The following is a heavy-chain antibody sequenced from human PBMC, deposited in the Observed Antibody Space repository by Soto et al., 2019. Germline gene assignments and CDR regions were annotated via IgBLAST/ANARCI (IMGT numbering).Heavy chain of an antibody. CDR3: AKLFQYSSSWLPWFDP. V-gene: IGHV3-30*18. CDR2: ISYDGSNK. CDR1: GFTFSSYG. D-gene: IGHD6-13*01. J-gene: IGHJ5*02. Sequence: QVQLVESGGGVVQPGRSLRLSCAASGFTFSSYGMHWVRQAPGKGLEWVAVISYDGSNKYYADSVKGRFTISRDNSKNTLYLQMNSLRAEDTAVYYCAKLFQYSSSWLPWFDPWGQGTLVTVSS.